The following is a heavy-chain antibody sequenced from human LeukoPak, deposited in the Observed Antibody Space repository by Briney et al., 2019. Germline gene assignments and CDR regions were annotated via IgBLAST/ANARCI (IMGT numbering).Heavy chain of an antibody. CDR3: ARHRSMVRGVIQGWFDP. CDR1: GYGFTSYW. V-gene: IGHV5-51*01. Sequence: GESLQISCKGSGYGFTSYWIGWVRQMPGKGLEWMGIIYPGDSDTRYSPSFQGQVTISADKSISTACLQWSSLKASDTAMYYCARHRSMVRGVIQGWFDPWGQGTLVTVSS. D-gene: IGHD3-10*01. J-gene: IGHJ5*02. CDR2: IYPGDSDT.